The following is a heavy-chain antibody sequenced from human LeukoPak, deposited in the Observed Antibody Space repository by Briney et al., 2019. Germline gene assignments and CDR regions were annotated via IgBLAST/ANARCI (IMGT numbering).Heavy chain of an antibody. CDR2: ISWNSGSI. V-gene: IGHV3-9*01. J-gene: IGHJ4*02. Sequence: GRSLRLSCAASGFTFDDYAMHWVRQAPGKGLEWDSGISWNSGSIGYADSVKGRFTISRDNAKNSLYLQMNSLRAEDTALYYCAKDHGSHWGQGTLVTVSS. CDR3: AKDHGSH. D-gene: IGHD1-26*01. CDR1: GFTFDDYA.